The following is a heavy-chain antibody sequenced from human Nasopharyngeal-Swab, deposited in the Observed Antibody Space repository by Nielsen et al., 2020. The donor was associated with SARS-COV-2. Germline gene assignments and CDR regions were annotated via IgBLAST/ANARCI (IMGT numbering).Heavy chain of an antibody. J-gene: IGHJ3*02. CDR3: ARDRLRQGYDFWSGYYPDAFDI. CDR2: ISSSSSYT. Sequence: LSLTCAASGFTFSDYYMSWIRQAPGKGLEWVSYISSSSSYTNYADSVKGRFTISRDNAKNSLYLQMNSLRAKDTAVYYCARDRLRQGYDFWSGYYPDAFDIWGQGTMVTVSS. V-gene: IGHV3-11*06. CDR1: GFTFSDYY. D-gene: IGHD3-3*01.